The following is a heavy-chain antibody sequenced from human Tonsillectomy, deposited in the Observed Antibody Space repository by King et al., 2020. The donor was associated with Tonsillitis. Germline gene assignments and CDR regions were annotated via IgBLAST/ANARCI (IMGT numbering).Heavy chain of an antibody. V-gene: IGHV4-38-2*02. Sequence: VQLQESGPGLVKPSETLFLTCTVSGYSISSDHFWGWIRQPPGEGLEWIGTIYHSGSTYYNPSLKSRVTTSVDTSKNQFSLKLSSVTAADTAVYYCARVLDYSDAFDIWGQGTMVTVSS. CDR3: ARVLDYSDAFDI. J-gene: IGHJ3*02. D-gene: IGHD2-15*01. CDR2: IYHSGST. CDR1: GYSISSDHF.